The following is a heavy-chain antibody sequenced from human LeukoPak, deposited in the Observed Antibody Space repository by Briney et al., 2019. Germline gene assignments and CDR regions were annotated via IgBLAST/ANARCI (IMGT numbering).Heavy chain of an antibody. CDR1: GYTFTGYY. CDR3: ARVAHAAAGVWDDASDI. Sequence: GASVKVSCKASGYTFTGYYMHWVRQAPGQGLEWMGWINPNSGGTNYAQKFQGRVTMTRDTSISTAYMELSRLRSDDTAVYYCARVAHAAAGVWDDASDIWGQGTMVTVSS. J-gene: IGHJ3*02. D-gene: IGHD6-13*01. V-gene: IGHV1-2*02. CDR2: INPNSGGT.